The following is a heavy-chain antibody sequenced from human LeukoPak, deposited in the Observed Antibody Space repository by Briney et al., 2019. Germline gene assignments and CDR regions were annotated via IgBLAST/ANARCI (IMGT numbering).Heavy chain of an antibody. CDR2: IWYDGSSK. J-gene: IGHJ4*02. Sequence: PGRPLRLSCAASGFTFSNYGMHWVRKAPGKGLEWVAVIWYDGSSKYYADSVKGRFTISRDNSKNTLYLQMNSLRAEDTAVYYCASGRFCSNGVCYIGDYFDTWGQGTLVTVSS. CDR1: GFTFSNYG. V-gene: IGHV3-33*01. D-gene: IGHD2-8*01. CDR3: ASGRFCSNGVCYIGDYFDT.